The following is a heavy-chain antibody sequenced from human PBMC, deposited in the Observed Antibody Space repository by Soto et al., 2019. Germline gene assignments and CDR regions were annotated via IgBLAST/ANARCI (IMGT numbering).Heavy chain of an antibody. D-gene: IGHD1-26*01. CDR1: GFTFSSYA. Sequence: AAGSLRLSCAASGFTFSSYAMSWVRQAPGKGLEWVSAISGSGGSTYYADSVKGRFTISRDNSKNTLYLQMTSLRADDTAVHCCANANLIGYRGSHPYYAFDIWGQGTMVTVS. CDR2: ISGSGGST. CDR3: ANANLIGYRGSHPYYAFDI. J-gene: IGHJ3*02. V-gene: IGHV3-23*01.